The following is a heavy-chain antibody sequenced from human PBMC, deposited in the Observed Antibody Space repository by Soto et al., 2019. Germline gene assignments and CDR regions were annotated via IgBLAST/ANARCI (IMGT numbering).Heavy chain of an antibody. J-gene: IGHJ4*02. CDR3: ARSPYSSGYYYAIDY. Sequence: ASVKVSCKPSGYTLNTYYIHWMRQAPGQGLEWMGLINPSSGSTTYAQKFQGRVTMTRDTSTSTVYMDLSSLRSEDTAVYYCARSPYSSGYYYAIDYWGQGTQVTVSS. D-gene: IGHD3-22*01. CDR1: GYTLNTYY. CDR2: INPSSGST. V-gene: IGHV1-46*02.